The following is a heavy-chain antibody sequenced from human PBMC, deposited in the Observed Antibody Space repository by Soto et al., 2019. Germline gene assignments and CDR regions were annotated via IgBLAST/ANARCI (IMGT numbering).Heavy chain of an antibody. V-gene: IGHV3-48*02. D-gene: IGHD3-9*01. Sequence: GGSLRLSCAASRFTFSSYSMNWVRQAPGKGLEWVSYISSSSSTIYYADSVKGRFTISRDNAKNSLYLQMNSLRDEDTAVYYCARDQGYVILTGPLYGVDVWGQETTVTISS. CDR1: RFTFSSYS. J-gene: IGHJ6*02. CDR3: ARDQGYVILTGPLYGVDV. CDR2: ISSSSSTI.